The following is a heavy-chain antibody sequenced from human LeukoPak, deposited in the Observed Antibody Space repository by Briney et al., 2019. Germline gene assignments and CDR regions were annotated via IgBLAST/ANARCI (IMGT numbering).Heavy chain of an antibody. CDR2: ITGSGGTT. V-gene: IGHV3-23*01. Sequence: PGGSLRLSCTASGFTFSGYAMGWVRQAPGKGLEWVSSITGSGGTTYYAASVKGRFTISRDNSKNTLYLQMNSLRAEDTAVYYCAKGVGIAGGVFEYWGQGTLVTVSS. CDR3: AKGVGIAGGVFEY. CDR1: GFTFSGYA. D-gene: IGHD6-13*01. J-gene: IGHJ4*02.